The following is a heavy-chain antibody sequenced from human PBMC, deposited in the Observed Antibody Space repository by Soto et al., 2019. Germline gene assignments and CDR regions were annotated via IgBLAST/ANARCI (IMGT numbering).Heavy chain of an antibody. CDR3: AKEGTIANWYFDY. CDR1: GFTFSRYG. CDR2: ISYDGKVA. V-gene: IGHV3-30*18. D-gene: IGHD1-1*01. J-gene: IGHJ4*02. Sequence: QVQLVESGGGVLQPGRSLRLSCAASGFTFSRYGMHWVRQAPGKGLEWVTVISYDGKVAYSANSVKGRFTISRDNSKDTLYLQTNSLRTEDTAMYDWAKEGTIANWYFDYWGQGTLVTVSS.